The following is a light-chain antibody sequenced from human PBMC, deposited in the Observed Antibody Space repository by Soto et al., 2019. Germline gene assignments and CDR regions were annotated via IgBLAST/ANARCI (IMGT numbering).Light chain of an antibody. CDR1: QSVGSNY. V-gene: IGKV3D-20*02. Sequence: EIVFTHSPGTLSLSPGERATLYCRASQSVGSNYLAWYQQKPGQAPRVLIYGASSRATGIPDRFSGSGSGADFTLTISRLEPEDFAVYYCQQRSNGPSITFGQGTRLEI. J-gene: IGKJ5*01. CDR2: GAS. CDR3: QQRSNGPSIT.